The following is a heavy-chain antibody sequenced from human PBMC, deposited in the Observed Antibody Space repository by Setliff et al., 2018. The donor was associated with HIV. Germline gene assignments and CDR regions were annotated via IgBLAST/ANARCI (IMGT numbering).Heavy chain of an antibody. CDR3: MRDGSRTTGMTGYYYGVDV. CDR1: GYSISRNYY. Sequence: SETLSLTCSVSGYSISRNYYWGWIRQSPGKGLEWIASRHGSGNTHYNPSLQSRITISMDTSKNQFSLTLSSVTAADTAIYFCMRDGSRTTGMTGYYYGVDVWGQGTTVS. J-gene: IGHJ6*02. D-gene: IGHD1-1*01. V-gene: IGHV4-38-2*02. CDR2: RHGSGNT.